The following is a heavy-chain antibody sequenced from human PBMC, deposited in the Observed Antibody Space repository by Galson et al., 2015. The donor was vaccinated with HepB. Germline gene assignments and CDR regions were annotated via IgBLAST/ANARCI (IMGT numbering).Heavy chain of an antibody. CDR2: ISGIGDTI. CDR1: GFTFNSYP. J-gene: IGHJ4*02. CDR3: AKDWSNSATYWRWGFDY. D-gene: IGHD1-26*01. V-gene: IGHV3-23*01. Sequence: SLRLSCAASGFTFNSYPMSWVRQAPGKGLEWVSAISGIGDTIYYADSVKGRFTISRDNSKNTLYLQMNSLRAEDTAFYYCAKDWSNSATYWRWGFDYWGQGTLVTVSS.